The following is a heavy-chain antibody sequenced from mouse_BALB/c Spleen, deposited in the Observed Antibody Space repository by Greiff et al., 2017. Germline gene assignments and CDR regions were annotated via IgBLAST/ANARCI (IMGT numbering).Heavy chain of an antibody. J-gene: IGHJ2*01. D-gene: IGHD1-1*01. CDR3: ARGYGSSHFDY. V-gene: IGHV1-82*01. CDR2: IYPGDGDT. CDR1: GYAFSSSW. Sequence: VQLQQSGPELVKPGASVKISCKASGYAFSSSWMNWVKQRPGQGLEWIGRIYPGDGDTNYNGKFKGKATLTADKSSSTAYMQLSSLTSVDSAVYFCARGYGSSHFDYWGQGTTLTVSS.